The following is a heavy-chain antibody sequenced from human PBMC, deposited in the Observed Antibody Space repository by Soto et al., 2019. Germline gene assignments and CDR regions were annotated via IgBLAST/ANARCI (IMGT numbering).Heavy chain of an antibody. CDR1: GFTFDDYA. CDR3: AKGYCSSTSCYRLDY. J-gene: IGHJ4*02. D-gene: IGHD2-2*02. CDR2: ISWNSGSI. Sequence: EVQLVESGGGLVQPGRSLRLSCAASGFTFDDYAVHWVRQAPGKGLEWVSGISWNSGSIGYADSVKGRFTISRDNAKNSLYLQMNSLRAEDTALYYCAKGYCSSTSCYRLDYWGQGTLVTVSS. V-gene: IGHV3-9*01.